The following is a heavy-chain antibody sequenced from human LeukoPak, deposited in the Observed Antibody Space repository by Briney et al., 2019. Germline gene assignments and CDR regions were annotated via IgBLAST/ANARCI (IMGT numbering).Heavy chain of an antibody. V-gene: IGHV3-33*01. J-gene: IGHJ4*02. Sequence: GGSLRLSCAASGFSFSTYGMHWVRQAPGKGLEWVALIWNAGTNTYYADSVKGRFTISRDNPKNTLYLQMNSLRAEDTAVYYCAGDTPPGGDYYFYYWGQGTLVIVSS. CDR3: AGDTPPGGDYYFYY. D-gene: IGHD3-16*01. CDR1: GFSFSTYG. CDR2: IWNAGTNT.